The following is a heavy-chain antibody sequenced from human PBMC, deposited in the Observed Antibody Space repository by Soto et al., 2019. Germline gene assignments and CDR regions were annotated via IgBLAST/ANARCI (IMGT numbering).Heavy chain of an antibody. D-gene: IGHD3-22*01. CDR1: GYTFTGYY. CDR3: ARESITMIVVTAPFDI. J-gene: IGHJ3*02. V-gene: IGHV1-2*04. CDR2: INPNSGGT. Sequence: ASVKVSCKASGYTFTGYYMHLVRQAPGQGLEWMGWINPNSGGTNYAQKFQGWVTMTRDTSISTAYMELSRLRSDDTAVYYCARESITMIVVTAPFDIWCQGTMVNVS.